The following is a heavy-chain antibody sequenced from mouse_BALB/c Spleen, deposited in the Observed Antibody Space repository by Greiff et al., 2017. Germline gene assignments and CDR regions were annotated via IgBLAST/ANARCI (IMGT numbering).Heavy chain of an antibody. V-gene: IGHV5-6-5*01. D-gene: IGHD1-1*01. CDR2: ISSGGST. CDR1: GFTFSSYA. J-gene: IGHJ4*01. CDR3: ARGSNYYGSSLYYAMDY. Sequence: EVKVVESGGGLVKPGGSLKLSCAASGFTFSSYAMSWVRQTPEKRLEWVASISSGGSTYYPDSVKGRFTISRDNARNILYLQMSSLRSEDTAMYYCARGSNYYGSSLYYAMDYWGQGTSVTVSS.